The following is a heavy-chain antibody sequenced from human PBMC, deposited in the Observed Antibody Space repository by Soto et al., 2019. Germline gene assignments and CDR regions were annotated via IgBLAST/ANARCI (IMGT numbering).Heavy chain of an antibody. J-gene: IGHJ6*02. CDR2: IYYSGST. CDR3: ARGGYCSGGSCYYGMDV. D-gene: IGHD2-15*01. V-gene: IGHV4-39*01. Sequence: QLQLQESGPGLVKPSETLSLTCTVSGGSISSSSYYWGWIRQPPGKGLEWIGSIYYSGSTYYNPSLKSRVTISVDTSKNQFSPKLSSVTAADTAVYYCARGGYCSGGSCYYGMDVWGQGTTVTVSS. CDR1: GGSISSSSYY.